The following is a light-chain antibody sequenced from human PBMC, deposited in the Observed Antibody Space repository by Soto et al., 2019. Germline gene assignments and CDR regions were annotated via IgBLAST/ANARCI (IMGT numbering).Light chain of an antibody. J-gene: IGLJ2*01. CDR1: SSDVGGYNY. V-gene: IGLV2-14*01. CDR3: SSYTSSNTVV. CDR2: DVS. Sequence: QSALTQPASVSGSPGQSITISCTGTSSDVGGYNYVSWYQQHPGKAPKLMIYDVSNRPSGVSNRFSGSKSGNTASLTISGLQAEDEADYYCSSYTSSNTVVFAGGTKITVL.